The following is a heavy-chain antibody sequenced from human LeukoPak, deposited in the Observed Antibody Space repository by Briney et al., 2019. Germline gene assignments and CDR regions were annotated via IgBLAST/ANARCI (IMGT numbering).Heavy chain of an antibody. J-gene: IGHJ4*02. CDR1: GFTFSSYG. V-gene: IGHV3-30*19. CDR3: ARDPTNLVGAYFDY. D-gene: IGHD1-26*01. CDR2: ISYDGSNK. Sequence: GGSLRLSCAASGFTFSSYGMHWVRQAPGKGLEWVAVISYDGSNKYYADSVKGRFTISRDNSKNTLYLQMNSLRAEDTAVYYCARDPTNLVGAYFDYWGQGTLVTVSS.